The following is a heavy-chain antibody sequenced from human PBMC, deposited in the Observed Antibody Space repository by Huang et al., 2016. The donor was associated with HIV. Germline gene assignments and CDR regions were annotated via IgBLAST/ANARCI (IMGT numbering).Heavy chain of an antibody. CDR3: ARRGYSHDYGFEY. D-gene: IGHD5-18*01. J-gene: IGHJ4*02. CDR2: IYPADSDT. Sequence: EVQLVQSGAEVKKPGESLTISCKVSGYSFSNYWIDWVRQMPGKGLEWMGIIYPADSDTTYSPSFQGQVTISVDKSTSTAYLQWSSLKASDTAIYYCARRGYSHDYGFEYWGQGTLVSVSS. CDR1: GYSFSNYW. V-gene: IGHV5-51*03.